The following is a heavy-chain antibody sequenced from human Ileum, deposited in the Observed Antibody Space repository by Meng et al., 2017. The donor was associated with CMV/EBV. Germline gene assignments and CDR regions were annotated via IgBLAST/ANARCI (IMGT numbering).Heavy chain of an antibody. CDR1: AGSIGRGDYY. CDR2: IPISGAT. D-gene: IGHD1-1*01. V-gene: IGHV4-61*02. Sequence: VHLAARGPGLVEPSETLSLPCTVCAGSIGRGDYYWSWIRQPAGQGLEWIWRIPISGATNYNPSLKSRVTMSVDTSKNQFSLKVRSVTAADTAVYYCAREMSRTGFFDYWGQGNLVTVSS. CDR3: AREMSRTGFFDY. J-gene: IGHJ4*02.